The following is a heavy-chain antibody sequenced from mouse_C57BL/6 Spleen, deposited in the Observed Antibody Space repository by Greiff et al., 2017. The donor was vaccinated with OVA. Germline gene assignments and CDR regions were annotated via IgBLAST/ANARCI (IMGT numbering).Heavy chain of an antibody. Sequence: QVQLQQPGAELVKPGASVKLSCKASGYTFTSYWMQWVKQRPGQGLEWIGEIDPSDSYTNYNQKFKGKATLTVDTSSSTAYMQLSSLTSEDSAVYYGARYRGDYWGQGTTLTVSS. J-gene: IGHJ2*01. V-gene: IGHV1-50*01. CDR3: ARYRGDY. CDR1: GYTFTSYW. CDR2: IDPSDSYT.